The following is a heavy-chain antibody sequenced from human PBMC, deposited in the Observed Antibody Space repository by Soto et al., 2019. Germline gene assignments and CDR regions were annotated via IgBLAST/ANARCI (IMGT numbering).Heavy chain of an antibody. J-gene: IGHJ3*02. D-gene: IGHD3-3*01. CDR3: ARGTRISIYGVGNDAFDI. V-gene: IGHV3-74*01. CDR2: INSDGSST. Sequence: GGSLRLSCAASGFTFSSYWMHWVRQAPGKGLVWVSRINSDGSSTSYADSVKGRFTISRDNAKNTLYLQMNSLRAEDTDVYDCARGTRISIYGVGNDAFDIWGQGTMVTVSS. CDR1: GFTFSSYW.